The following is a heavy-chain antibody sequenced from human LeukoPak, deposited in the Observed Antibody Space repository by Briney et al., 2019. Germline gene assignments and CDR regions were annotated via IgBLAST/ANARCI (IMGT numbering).Heavy chain of an antibody. CDR2: INHSGST. D-gene: IGHD2-2*01. CDR3: ARVVPAGYYGMDV. CDR1: GGSFSGYY. J-gene: IGHJ6*02. V-gene: IGHV4-34*01. Sequence: KPSETLSLTCAVYGGSFSGYYWSWIRQPPGKGLEWIGEINHSGSTNYNPSLKSRVTISVDTSKNQFSLKLSSVTAADTAVYYRARVVPAGYYGMDVWGQGTTVTVSS.